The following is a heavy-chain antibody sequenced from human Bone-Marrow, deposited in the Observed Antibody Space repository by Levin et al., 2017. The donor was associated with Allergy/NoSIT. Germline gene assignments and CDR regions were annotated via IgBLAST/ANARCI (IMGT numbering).Heavy chain of an antibody. V-gene: IGHV3-30*18. CDR3: AKEYTVMVTDAFDI. J-gene: IGHJ3*02. CDR2: ISYDGSNK. Sequence: GESLKISCAASGFTFSSYGMHWVRQAPGKGLEWVAVISYDGSNKYYADSVKGRFTISRDNSKNTLYLQMNSLRAEDTAVYYCAKEYTVMVTDAFDIWGQGTMVTVSS. D-gene: IGHD5-18*01. CDR1: GFTFSSYG.